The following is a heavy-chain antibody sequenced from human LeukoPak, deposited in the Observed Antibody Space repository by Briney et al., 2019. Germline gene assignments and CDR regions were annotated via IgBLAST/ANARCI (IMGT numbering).Heavy chain of an antibody. J-gene: IGHJ4*02. V-gene: IGHV4-59*01. CDR2: IHYSGST. D-gene: IGHD1-26*01. CDR1: GGSISSYY. CDR3: ARAVGATTVDY. Sequence: SETLSLTCTVSGGSISSYYWSWIRQPPGKGLEWIGYIHYSGSTNYNPSLKSRVTISVDTSKNQFSLKLSSVTAADTAVYYCARAVGATTVDYWGQGTLVTVSS.